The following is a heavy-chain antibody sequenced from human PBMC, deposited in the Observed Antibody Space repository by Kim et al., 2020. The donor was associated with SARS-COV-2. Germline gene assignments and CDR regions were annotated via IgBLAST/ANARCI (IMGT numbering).Heavy chain of an antibody. Sequence: GGSLRLSCAASGFTFIDYYMTWIRQAPGKGLEWLSYISSSGSYIVYAESVKGRFSISRDNAKKSLYLQMNSLRAEDTAVYYCARVSSGSSSWYWFDAWG. CDR2: ISSSGSYI. CDR1: GFTFIDYY. D-gene: IGHD6-13*01. V-gene: IGHV3-11*05. CDR3: ARVSSGSSSWYWFDA. J-gene: IGHJ5*01.